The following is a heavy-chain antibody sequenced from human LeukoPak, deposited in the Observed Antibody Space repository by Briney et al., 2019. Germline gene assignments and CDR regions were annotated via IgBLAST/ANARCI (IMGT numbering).Heavy chain of an antibody. V-gene: IGHV3-21*01. Sequence: PGGSLRLSCAASGFSFSGHDMNWVRQAPGKGLEWVSSISFSSTYISYADSVRGRFTISRDNAKNSLYLQMNSLRVEDTAVYYCARADCSSSTCYLRRSWFDPWGQGTLVTVSS. CDR1: GFSFSGHD. J-gene: IGHJ5*02. D-gene: IGHD2-2*01. CDR2: ISFSSTYI. CDR3: ARADCSSSTCYLRRSWFDP.